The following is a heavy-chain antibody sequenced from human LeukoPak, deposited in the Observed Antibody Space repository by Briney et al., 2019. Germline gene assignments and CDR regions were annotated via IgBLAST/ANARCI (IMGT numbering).Heavy chain of an antibody. V-gene: IGHV4-59*12. CDR2: IYYSGST. CDR3: ARNTSPDY. D-gene: IGHD2-2*02. CDR1: GVSISSYY. J-gene: IGHJ4*02. Sequence: PSETLSLTCTVSGVSISSYYWSWIRQPPGKGLEWIGYIYYSGSTNYNPSLKSRVTISEDTSKNQFSLKLSSVTAADTAVYYCARNTSPDYWGQGTLVTVSS.